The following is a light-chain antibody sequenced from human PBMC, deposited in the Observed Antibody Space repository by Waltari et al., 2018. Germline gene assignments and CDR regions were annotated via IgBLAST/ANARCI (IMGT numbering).Light chain of an antibody. CDR3: CSYAGTYTFVL. V-gene: IGLV2-11*01. CDR1: SGDVGGYDL. J-gene: IGLJ2*01. Sequence: QSALTQPRSVSGSPGQAVTISCTGTSGDVGGYDLVSCYQQHPGKAPKLIIYDVNKRPSGVPDRFSGSKSGNTASLTIAGLQAEDETDYYCCSYAGTYTFVLFGGGTRLTVL. CDR2: DVN.